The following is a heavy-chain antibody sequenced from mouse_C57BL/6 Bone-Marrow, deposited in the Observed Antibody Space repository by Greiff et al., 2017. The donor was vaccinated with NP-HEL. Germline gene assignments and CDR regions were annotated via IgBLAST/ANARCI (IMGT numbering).Heavy chain of an antibody. CDR1: GFTFSDYG. D-gene: IGHD1-1*01. V-gene: IGHV5-15*01. Sequence: EVKLVESGGGLVQPGGSLKLSCAASGFTFSDYGMAWVRQAPRKGPEWVAFISNLAYSIYYADTVTGRFTISRENAKNTLYLEMSSLRSEDTAMYYCARLHYYGSRAWFAYWGQGTLVTVSA. CDR2: ISNLAYSI. CDR3: ARLHYYGSRAWFAY. J-gene: IGHJ3*01.